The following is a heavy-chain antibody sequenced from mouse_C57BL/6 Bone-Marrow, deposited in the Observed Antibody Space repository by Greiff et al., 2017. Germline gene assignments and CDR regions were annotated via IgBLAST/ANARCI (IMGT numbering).Heavy chain of an antibody. Sequence: VQLKQSGAELVRPGASVKLSCTASGFNIKDDYMHWVKQRPEQGLEWIGWIDPENGDTEYASKFQGKATITADTSSNTAYLQLSSLTSEDTAVYYCTIDYGNPFDYWGQGTTLTVSS. CDR2: IDPENGDT. V-gene: IGHV14-4*01. J-gene: IGHJ2*01. CDR1: GFNIKDDY. D-gene: IGHD2-1*01. CDR3: TIDYGNPFDY.